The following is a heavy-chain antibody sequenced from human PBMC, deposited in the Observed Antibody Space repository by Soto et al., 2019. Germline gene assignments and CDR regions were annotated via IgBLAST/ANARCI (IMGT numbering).Heavy chain of an antibody. D-gene: IGHD3-16*01. Sequence: EVQLVASGGGLVQPGGSLRLSCAASGFTFSGYWMTWVRQAPGKGLEWVANIKEDGSEKNYVDSVEGRFTISRDNAKNSLYLQMNSLRADDTAVYYCARGGSESDYWGQGNLVTVSS. CDR2: IKEDGSEK. V-gene: IGHV3-7*01. CDR3: ARGGSESDY. CDR1: GFTFSGYW. J-gene: IGHJ4*02.